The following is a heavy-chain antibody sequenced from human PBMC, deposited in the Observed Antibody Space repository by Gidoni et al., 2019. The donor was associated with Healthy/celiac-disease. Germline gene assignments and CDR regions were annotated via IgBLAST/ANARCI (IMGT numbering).Heavy chain of an antibody. D-gene: IGHD3-10*01. CDR2: IIPNIGTA. CDR1: GGTFSSYA. CDR3: AREGGSQDYFDY. V-gene: IGHV1-69*06. Sequence: QVQLVQSGAEVKKPGSSVKVSFKASGGTFSSYALSWVRQAPGKGLEWMGGIIPNIGTANYAQKIQGRVTITADKSTSTAYMELSSLRSEDTAVYYCAREGGSQDYFDYWGQGTLVTVSS. J-gene: IGHJ4*02.